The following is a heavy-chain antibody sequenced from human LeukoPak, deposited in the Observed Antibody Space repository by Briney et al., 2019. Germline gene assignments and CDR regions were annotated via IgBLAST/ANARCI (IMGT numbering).Heavy chain of an antibody. V-gene: IGHV1-69*04. J-gene: IGHJ4*02. Sequence: SVKVSCKASGGTFSSYAISWVRQAPGQGLEWMGRIIPIFGIANYAQKFQGRVTITADRSTSTAYMELSSLRSEDTAVYYCARSEAGTTSDYWGQGTLVTVSS. D-gene: IGHD1-1*01. CDR3: ARSEAGTTSDY. CDR1: GGTFSSYA. CDR2: IIPIFGIA.